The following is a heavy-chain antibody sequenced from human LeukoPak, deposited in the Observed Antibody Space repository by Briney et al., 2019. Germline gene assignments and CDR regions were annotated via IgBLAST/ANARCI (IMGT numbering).Heavy chain of an antibody. J-gene: IGHJ4*02. CDR2: IIPIFGTA. CDR3: ARGDGDLYYFDY. V-gene: IGHV1-69*06. D-gene: IGHD4-17*01. CDR1: GGTFSSYA. Sequence: SVEVSCKASGGTFSSYAISRVRQAPGQGLEWMGGIIPIFGTANYAQKFQGRVTITADKSTSTAYMELSSLRSEDTAVYYCARGDGDLYYFDYWGQGTLVTVSS.